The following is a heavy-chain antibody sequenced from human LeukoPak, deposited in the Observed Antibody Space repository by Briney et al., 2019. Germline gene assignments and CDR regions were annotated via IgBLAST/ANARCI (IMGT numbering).Heavy chain of an antibody. CDR1: GGSISSHY. Sequence: SETQSLTCTVSGGSISSHYWSWIRQPPGKGLEWIGYIYYSGSTNYNPSLKSRVTISVDTSKNQFSLKLSSVTAADTAVYYCARVINYYDSSGYYYYYYYYMDVWGKGTTVTVSS. J-gene: IGHJ6*03. CDR3: ARVINYYDSSGYYYYYYYYMDV. CDR2: IYYSGST. V-gene: IGHV4-59*11. D-gene: IGHD3-22*01.